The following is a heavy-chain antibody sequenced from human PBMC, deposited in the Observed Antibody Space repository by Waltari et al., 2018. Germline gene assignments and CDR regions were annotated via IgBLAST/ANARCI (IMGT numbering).Heavy chain of an antibody. D-gene: IGHD2-2*01. Sequence: QVQLQQWGAGLLKPSETLSLTCAVYGVSFSDYYWSWIRQSPGKGLEWIGEIFHRGNTNYNPSLQRRLTISIDRSNSQFSLKLRSVTAADTGVEYCARWVVYRAAMGAYYFDYWDQGALVTVSS. CDR3: ARWVVYRAAMGAYYFDY. CDR1: GVSFSDYY. CDR2: IFHRGNT. V-gene: IGHV4-34*12. J-gene: IGHJ4*02.